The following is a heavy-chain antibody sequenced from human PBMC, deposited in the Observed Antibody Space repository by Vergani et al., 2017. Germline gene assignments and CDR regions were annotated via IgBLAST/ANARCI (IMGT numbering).Heavy chain of an antibody. V-gene: IGHV3-23*01. Sequence: EVQLLESGGGLVQPGGSLRLSCAASGFTFSSYAMSWVRQAPGKGLEWVSAISGSGGSTYYADSVKGRFTISRDNSKNTLYLQMNSLRAEDTAVYYCAKVVSSGAFDYYCYGMDVWGQGTTVTVSS. J-gene: IGHJ6*02. D-gene: IGHD6-19*01. CDR3: AKVVSSGAFDYYCYGMDV. CDR2: ISGSGGST. CDR1: GFTFSSYA.